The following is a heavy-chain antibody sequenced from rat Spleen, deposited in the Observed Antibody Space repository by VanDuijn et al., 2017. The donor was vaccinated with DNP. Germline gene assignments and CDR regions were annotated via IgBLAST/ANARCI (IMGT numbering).Heavy chain of an antibody. V-gene: IGHV5-7*01. Sequence: EVQLVESGGGLVQPGRSLRLSCAASGSTFSNYDMAWVRQAPKKGLEWVATISYDGTSTYYRDYVKSRFTISRDNAENTVYLQMSSLRSEDTATYYCASWAPIAPLSTSNYWGQGVMVTVSS. D-gene: IGHD1-2*01. CDR2: ISYDGTST. J-gene: IGHJ2*01. CDR1: GSTFSNYD. CDR3: ASWAPIAPLSTSNY.